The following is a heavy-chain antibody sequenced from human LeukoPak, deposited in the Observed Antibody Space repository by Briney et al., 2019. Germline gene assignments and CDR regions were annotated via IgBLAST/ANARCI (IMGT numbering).Heavy chain of an antibody. CDR2: ISAYNGNT. CDR3: ARDLRAVALYYFDY. V-gene: IGHV1-18*04. CDR1: GYTFSSYG. D-gene: IGHD6-19*01. Sequence: ASVKVSCKASGYTFSSYGISGVRQAPGQGLEWMGWISAYNGNTNYAQKLQGRVTMTTDTSTSTAYMELRSLRSDDTAVYYCARDLRAVALYYFDYWGQGTLVTVSS. J-gene: IGHJ4*02.